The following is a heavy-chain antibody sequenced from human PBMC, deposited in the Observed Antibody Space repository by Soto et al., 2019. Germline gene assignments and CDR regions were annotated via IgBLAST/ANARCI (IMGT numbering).Heavy chain of an antibody. CDR2: IYYSGST. V-gene: IGHV4-30-4*01. CDR1: GGSISSGDYY. Sequence: TLSLTCSVSGGSISSGDYYWNWIRQPPGKGLEWIGHIYYSGSTYYNSSLKSRVTISLDTSKNQFSLKLSSVTAADTAVYYCARILITMVRGVMDGMDVWGQGTTVTVSS. J-gene: IGHJ6*02. CDR3: ARILITMVRGVMDGMDV. D-gene: IGHD3-10*01.